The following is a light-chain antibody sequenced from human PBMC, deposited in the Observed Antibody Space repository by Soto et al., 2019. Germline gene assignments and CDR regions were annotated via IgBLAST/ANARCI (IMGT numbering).Light chain of an antibody. V-gene: IGKV3-20*01. CDR1: QSVSSSY. CDR2: GAS. Sequence: EIVLTQSPGTLSLSPGERATLSCRASQSVSSSYLAWYQQKPGQAPRLLIYGASSRATGIPDRFSGSGSGTDFTLTISRLESEDFAVYYCQKYGSSLRTFRQGT. CDR3: QKYGSSLRT. J-gene: IGKJ1*01.